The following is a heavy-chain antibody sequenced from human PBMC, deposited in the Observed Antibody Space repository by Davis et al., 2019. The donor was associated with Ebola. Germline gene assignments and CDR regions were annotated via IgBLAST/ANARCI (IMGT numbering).Heavy chain of an antibody. CDR2: INHSGST. D-gene: IGHD5-18*01. J-gene: IGHJ5*02. CDR3: AGGYSYGQRWFDP. Sequence: MPSETLSLTCAVYDGSFSGYYWSWIRQPPGKGLEWIGEINHSGSTNYNPSLKSRVTISVDTSKNQFSLKLSSVTAADTAVYYCAGGYSYGQRWFDPWGQGTLVTVSS. V-gene: IGHV4-34*01. CDR1: DGSFSGYY.